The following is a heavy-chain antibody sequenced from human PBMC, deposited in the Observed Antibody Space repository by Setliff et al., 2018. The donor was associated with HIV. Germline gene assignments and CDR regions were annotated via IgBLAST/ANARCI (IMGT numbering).Heavy chain of an antibody. CDR2: IYYTGST. CDR3: ARRSLNSTPDAFGI. Sequence: SETLSLTCSVSGDSLSSGDSYWAWIRQPPGKGLEWIGSIYYTGSTFSNPSLKSRVTISGDTTRSQFSLKLDSVTAADTAPYYCARRSLNSTPDAFGIWGQGTMVTVSS. V-gene: IGHV4-39*01. D-gene: IGHD1-26*01. CDR1: GDSLSSGDSY. J-gene: IGHJ3*02.